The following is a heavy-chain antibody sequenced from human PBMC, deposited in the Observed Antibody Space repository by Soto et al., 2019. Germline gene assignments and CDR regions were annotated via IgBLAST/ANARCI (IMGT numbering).Heavy chain of an antibody. CDR3: AKCGTAAAGDEADY. Sequence: EVQLVESGGGLVQPGRSLRLSCAASGFAFDDYAMHWVRQAPGKGLEWVSGITWNSGSIGYADSVKGRFTISRDNAKNSLYLQMNSLRVEDTALYYCAKCGTAAAGDEADYWGQGTLVTVSS. D-gene: IGHD6-13*01. J-gene: IGHJ4*02. CDR2: ITWNSGSI. CDR1: GFAFDDYA. V-gene: IGHV3-9*01.